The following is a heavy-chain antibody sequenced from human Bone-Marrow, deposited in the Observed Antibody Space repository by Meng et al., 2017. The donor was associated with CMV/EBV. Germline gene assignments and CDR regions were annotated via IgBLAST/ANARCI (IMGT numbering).Heavy chain of an antibody. CDR3: AREYYDSSGYYYLSRYYFDY. CDR1: GGSISSSSYY. J-gene: IGHJ4*02. D-gene: IGHD3-22*01. CDR2: IYYSGST. Sequence: QLQLQESGPGLVKPSETLSLTCTVSGGSISSSSYYWGWIRQPPGKGLEWIGSIYYSGSTYYNPSLKSRVTISVDTSKNQFSLKLSSVTAADTAVYYCAREYYDSSGYYYLSRYYFDYWGQGTLVTVSS. V-gene: IGHV4-39*07.